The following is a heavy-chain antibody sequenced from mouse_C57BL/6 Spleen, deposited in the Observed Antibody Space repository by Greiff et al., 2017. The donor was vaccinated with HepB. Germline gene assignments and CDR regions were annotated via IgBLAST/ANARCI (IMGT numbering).Heavy chain of an antibody. Sequence: EVKLVESGGGLVKPGGSLKLSCAASGFTFSDYGMHWVRQAPEKGLEWVAYISSGSSTIYYADTVKGRFTISRDNAKNTLFLQMTSLRSEDTAMYYCARNGAITTLDFFAYWGQGTLVTVSA. V-gene: IGHV5-17*01. J-gene: IGHJ3*01. D-gene: IGHD1-1*01. CDR3: ARNGAITTLDFFAY. CDR1: GFTFSDYG. CDR2: ISSGSSTI.